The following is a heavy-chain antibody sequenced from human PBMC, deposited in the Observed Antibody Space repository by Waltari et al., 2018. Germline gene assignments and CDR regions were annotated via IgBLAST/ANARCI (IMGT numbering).Heavy chain of an antibody. CDR2: IYSGGST. V-gene: IGHV3-53*01. CDR3: ARDLGYTSRQYAFDI. CDR1: GFTVSNNS. J-gene: IGHJ3*02. Sequence: EVQLVESGGGLIQPGGSLRLSCPASGFTVSNNSLRWVRQAPGKGLECVSVIYSGGSTYYADSVKGRFTISRDNSKNTLYLQMNSLSAEDTAVYYCARDLGYTSRQYAFDIWGQGTMVTVSS. D-gene: IGHD5-18*01.